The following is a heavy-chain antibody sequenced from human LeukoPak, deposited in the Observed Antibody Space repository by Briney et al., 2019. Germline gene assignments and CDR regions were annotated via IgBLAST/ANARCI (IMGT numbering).Heavy chain of an antibody. J-gene: IGHJ4*02. D-gene: IGHD2-15*01. CDR3: ARGDCSRGSCYLLDH. CDR1: GYTFTSYY. CDR2: INPSGGST. Sequence: ASVKVSCKASGYTFTSYYMHWVRQAPGQGLEWMGLINPSGGSTSYAQKFQGRVTETGDTSTSTVYMELSSLRSEDTAVYYCARGDCSRGSCYLLDHWGQGTLVTVSS. V-gene: IGHV1-46*01.